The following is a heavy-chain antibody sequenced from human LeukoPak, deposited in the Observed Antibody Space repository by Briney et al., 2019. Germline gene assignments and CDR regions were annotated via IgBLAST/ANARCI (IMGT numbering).Heavy chain of an antibody. CDR1: GFTFDDYA. Sequence: GRSLRLSCAVSGFTFDDYAMHWVRQVPGKGLEWVSGISWNSDTIDLADSVKGRFTMSRDNAKNSLYLQMNSLRAEDTAVYYCARRRRSSTSCFFDFWGQGTLVTVSS. CDR2: ISWNSDTI. J-gene: IGHJ4*02. V-gene: IGHV3-9*01. D-gene: IGHD2-2*01. CDR3: ARRRRSSTSCFFDF.